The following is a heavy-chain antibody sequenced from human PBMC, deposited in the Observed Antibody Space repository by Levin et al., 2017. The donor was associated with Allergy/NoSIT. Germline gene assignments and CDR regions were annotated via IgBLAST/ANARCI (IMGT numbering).Heavy chain of an antibody. CDR3: ATEGYYFDSYGYPRYYFDF. D-gene: IGHD3-22*01. CDR1: GGTFSSYT. V-gene: IGHV1-69*08. Sequence: ASVKVSCKASGGTFSSYTFSWVRQAPGQGLEWMGRIVPILGEVNNAQQFQGRVTLTADKSTTTAYMELGSLRFVDTAVYYCATEGYYFDSYGYPRYYFDFWGQGTLVTVSS. CDR2: IVPILGEV. J-gene: IGHJ4*02.